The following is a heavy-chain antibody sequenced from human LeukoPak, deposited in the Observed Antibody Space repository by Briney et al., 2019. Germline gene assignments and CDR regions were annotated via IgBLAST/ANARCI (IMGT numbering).Heavy chain of an antibody. CDR1: GFTFSSYS. J-gene: IGHJ4*02. CDR3: ARTAIGYSDYSGYYFDY. V-gene: IGHV3-21*01. D-gene: IGHD2-15*01. CDR2: ISGSNSHT. Sequence: GGSLRLSCAASGFTFSSYSMNWVRQAPGKGLEWVSSISGSNSHTYYANSVKGRFTISRDNAQNSLYLQMNGLRAEDTAVYYCARTAIGYSDYSGYYFDYWGQGSLATVSS.